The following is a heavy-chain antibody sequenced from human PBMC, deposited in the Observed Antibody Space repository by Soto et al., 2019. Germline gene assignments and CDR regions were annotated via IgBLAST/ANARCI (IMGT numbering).Heavy chain of an antibody. CDR3: VRTARQGAVAPHWFDR. Sequence: SETLSLSCTVSGASIRSTDYYWSWIRQAPGKGLEWIGYVYYTGSTYYNPSLMSRLTISVDTSKNQFSLKLTSVTAAETAVYYCVRTARQGAVAPHWFDRWGQGTQVTVSS. J-gene: IGHJ5*02. D-gene: IGHD2-21*02. CDR2: VYYTGST. V-gene: IGHV4-30-4*01. CDR1: GASIRSTDYY.